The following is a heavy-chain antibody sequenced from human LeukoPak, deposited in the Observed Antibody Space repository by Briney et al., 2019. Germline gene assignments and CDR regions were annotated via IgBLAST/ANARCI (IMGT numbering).Heavy chain of an antibody. Sequence: PGGSLRLSCVASGFTFSSYSMNWVRQAPGKGLEWVSYISSSSHTIYYADSVKGRFTISRDNAKNSLYLQMNSLRAEDTAVYYCARDLPSSSWYRDWFDPWGQGTLVTVSS. CDR1: GFTFSSYS. CDR3: ARDLPSSSWYRDWFDP. CDR2: ISSSSHTI. D-gene: IGHD6-13*01. V-gene: IGHV3-48*01. J-gene: IGHJ5*02.